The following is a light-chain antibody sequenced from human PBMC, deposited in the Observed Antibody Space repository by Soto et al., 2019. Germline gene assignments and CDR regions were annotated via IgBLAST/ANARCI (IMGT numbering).Light chain of an antibody. CDR2: DVT. V-gene: IGLV2-14*03. Sequence: QSALTQPASVSGSPGQSITISCTGTSSDVGAYDYVSWYQQHPGKAPKLLIYDVTTRPSGVSNHFSGSKSGNTASLTISGLETDDEAEYYCSSFTSTFTLVFGTGTKVTVL. CDR1: SSDVGAYDY. J-gene: IGLJ1*01. CDR3: SSFTSTFTLV.